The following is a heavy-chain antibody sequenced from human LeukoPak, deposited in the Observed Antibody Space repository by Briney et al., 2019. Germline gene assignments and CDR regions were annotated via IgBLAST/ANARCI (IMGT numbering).Heavy chain of an antibody. V-gene: IGHV3-30*03. Sequence: GTSLRLSCAASGFTFSSYGMHWVRQAPGKGPEWVAVISYDGSNKYYADSVKGRFTISRDNSKNTLYLQMNSLRAEDTAVYYCARELRVAGRVGYYYYGMDVWGQGTTVTVSS. CDR2: ISYDGSNK. D-gene: IGHD6-19*01. J-gene: IGHJ6*02. CDR1: GFTFSSYG. CDR3: ARELRVAGRVGYYYYGMDV.